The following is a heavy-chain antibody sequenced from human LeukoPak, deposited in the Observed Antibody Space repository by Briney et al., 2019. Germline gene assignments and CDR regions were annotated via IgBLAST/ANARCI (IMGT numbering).Heavy chain of an antibody. CDR3: ARISDSSGYYHIDY. D-gene: IGHD3-22*01. J-gene: IGHJ4*02. CDR1: GGSFSGYY. CDR2: INHSGST. Sequence: SETLSLTCAVYGGSFSGYYWSWIRQPPGKGLEWIGEINHSGSTNYNPSLKSRVTISVDTSKNQFSLKLSSVTAADTAVYYCARISDSSGYYHIDYWGQGTLVTVSS. V-gene: IGHV4-34*01.